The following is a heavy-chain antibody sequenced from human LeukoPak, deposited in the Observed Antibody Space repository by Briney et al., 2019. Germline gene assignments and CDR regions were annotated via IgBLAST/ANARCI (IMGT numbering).Heavy chain of an antibody. J-gene: IGHJ4*02. CDR3: ARGGIAARPSDS. V-gene: IGHV3-66*01. CDR1: GFTVSSDY. D-gene: IGHD6-6*01. CDR2: VYSGGET. Sequence: GGSLRLSCAASGFTVSSDYITWVRQAPGKGLEWVSVVYSGGETYYAESVKGRFTVSRDNSKNTVYLQVNSLRAEDTAVYFCARGGIAARPSDSWGQGTLVTVSS.